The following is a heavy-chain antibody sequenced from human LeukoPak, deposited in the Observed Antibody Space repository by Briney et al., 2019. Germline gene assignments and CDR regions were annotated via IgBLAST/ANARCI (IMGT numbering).Heavy chain of an antibody. CDR2: INAGNGNT. D-gene: IGHD4-11*01. CDR3: AADHDYSLSYDSYGPLDA. J-gene: IGHJ5*02. V-gene: IGHV1-3*01. Sequence: ASVKVSCKASGYTFTTYAMHWVRQAPGQRLEWMGWINAGNGNTKYLQKFQERVTITRDMSTSTAYMELSSLRSEDTAVYYCAADHDYSLSYDSYGPLDAWGQGTLVTVSS. CDR1: GYTFTTYA.